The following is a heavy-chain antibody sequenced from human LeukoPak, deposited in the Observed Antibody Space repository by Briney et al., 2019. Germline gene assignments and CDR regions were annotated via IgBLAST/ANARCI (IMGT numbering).Heavy chain of an antibody. Sequence: GGSLRLSCAASGFTFSSYSMNWVRQAPGKGLEWVSYISSSSSTIYYADSVKGRFTISRDNAKNSLYLQMNSLRVEDTAVYFCTRDSGYNAFDIWGQGTMVSVSS. J-gene: IGHJ3*02. V-gene: IGHV3-48*04. CDR2: ISSSSSTI. CDR3: TRDSGYNAFDI. CDR1: GFTFSSYS. D-gene: IGHD5-12*01.